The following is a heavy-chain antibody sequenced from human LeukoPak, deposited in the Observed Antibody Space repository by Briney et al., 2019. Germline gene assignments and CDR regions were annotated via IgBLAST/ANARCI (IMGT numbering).Heavy chain of an antibody. CDR2: LYAGGRE. CDR3: ARERRVYYAAGSFPPNYGMDV. D-gene: IGHD3-10*01. CDR1: GSTVSTNY. Sequence: PGGSRRPSVVASGSTVSTNYMGWVRQAPGKGLGGVLVLYAGGRENYAAGVTDRFTIPRYKSKNTVALQMNSLRAEDKSVYYCARERRVYYAAGSFPPNYGMDVWGQGTTVTVSS. V-gene: IGHV3-53*04. J-gene: IGHJ6*02.